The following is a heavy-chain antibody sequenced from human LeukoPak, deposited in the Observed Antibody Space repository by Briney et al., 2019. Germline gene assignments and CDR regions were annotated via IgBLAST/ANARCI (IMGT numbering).Heavy chain of an antibody. J-gene: IGHJ5*02. Sequence: GGSLRLSCAASGFTFSNYWMSWVRQAPGKGLDWVANIKPDGSEKYYVDSVKGRFTISRDNAKNSLYLQMNSLRAEDTAVYYCAKDYSKTSYYGSGTYYRPNWFDPWGQGTLVTVSS. D-gene: IGHD3-10*01. V-gene: IGHV3-7*01. CDR2: IKPDGSEK. CDR1: GFTFSNYW. CDR3: AKDYSKTSYYGSGTYYRPNWFDP.